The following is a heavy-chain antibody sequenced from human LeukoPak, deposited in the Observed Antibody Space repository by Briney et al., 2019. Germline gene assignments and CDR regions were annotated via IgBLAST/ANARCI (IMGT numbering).Heavy chain of an antibody. Sequence: PGGSLRLSCAASGFTFSSYAMSWVRQAPGKGLEWVSAISGSGGSTYYADSVKGRFTISRDNSRNTPYLQMNSLRAEDTAVYYCAKDKYSSSWYDQPFDYWGQGTLVTVSS. CDR3: AKDKYSSSWYDQPFDY. CDR2: ISGSGGST. V-gene: IGHV3-23*01. D-gene: IGHD6-13*01. J-gene: IGHJ4*02. CDR1: GFTFSSYA.